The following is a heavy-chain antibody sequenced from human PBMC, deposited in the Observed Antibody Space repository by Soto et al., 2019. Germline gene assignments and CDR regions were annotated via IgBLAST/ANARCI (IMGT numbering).Heavy chain of an antibody. J-gene: IGHJ6*02. Sequence: PGGSLGLSCISSGFPFRTYNMNWVRQAPGKGLEWVSGIRGFSPYTFYAESVKGRFTISRDNAKNSLYLQMNSLRAEDTAVYYCARDRGYDAHDYYYNAMDVWGQGTTVTVSS. CDR1: GFPFRTYN. CDR2: IRGFSPYT. D-gene: IGHD3-10*01. CDR3: ARDRGYDAHDYYYNAMDV. V-gene: IGHV3-21*01.